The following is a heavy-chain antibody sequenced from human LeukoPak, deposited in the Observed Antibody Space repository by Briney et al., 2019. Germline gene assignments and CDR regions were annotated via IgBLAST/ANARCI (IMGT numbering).Heavy chain of an antibody. CDR3: ATDPSSIVGATNIDAFDI. V-gene: IGHV1-24*01. J-gene: IGHJ3*02. Sequence: ASVKVSCKVSGYTLTELSMHWVRQAPGKGLEWMGGFDPEDGETIYAQKFQGRVTMTEDTSTDTAYMELSSLRSEDTAVYYCATDPSSIVGATNIDAFDIWGQGTMVTVSS. D-gene: IGHD1-26*01. CDR2: FDPEDGET. CDR1: GYTLTELS.